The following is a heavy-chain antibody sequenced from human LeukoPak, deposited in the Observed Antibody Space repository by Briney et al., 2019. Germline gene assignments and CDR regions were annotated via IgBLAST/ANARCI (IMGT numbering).Heavy chain of an antibody. CDR1: GGSISTYY. J-gene: IGHJ1*01. CDR2: IYHSGST. CDR3: ARGGAARLHFQN. D-gene: IGHD6-6*01. V-gene: IGHV4-59*01. Sequence: PSETLSLTCTVSGGSISTYYWNWIRQPPGKGLEWIGYIYHSGSTNCNPSLQSRVTISVDTSKNQFSLNLNSVTAADTAVYYCARGGAARLHFQNWGQGTLVTVSS.